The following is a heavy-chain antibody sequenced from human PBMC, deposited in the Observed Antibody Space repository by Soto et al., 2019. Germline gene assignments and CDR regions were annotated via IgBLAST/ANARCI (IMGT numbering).Heavy chain of an antibody. CDR1: GGSISSYY. CDR3: ASPASYCGGDCSPN. CDR2: IHLRSGNT. J-gene: IGHJ4*02. V-gene: IGHV4-39*01. Sequence: SETLSLTCTVSGGSISSYYWGWVRQTPGKGLEWITSIHLRSGNTYYNPSLKSRVTISVDTSENQFSLTLTSVTAADTAVYYCASPASYCGGDCSPNWGQGTLVTVSS. D-gene: IGHD2-21*02.